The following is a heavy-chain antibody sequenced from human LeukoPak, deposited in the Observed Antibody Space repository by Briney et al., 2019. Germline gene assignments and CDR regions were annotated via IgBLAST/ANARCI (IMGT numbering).Heavy chain of an antibody. CDR3: AKGSTYYYDSSGQYYFDY. J-gene: IGHJ4*02. CDR2: ISGSGGST. D-gene: IGHD3-22*01. CDR1: GFTFSSYA. Sequence: GGSLRLSCAASGFTFSSYAMSWVPQAPGKGLEWVSAISGSGGSTYYADSVKGRFTISRDNSKNTLYLQMNSLRAEDTAVYYFAKGSTYYYDSSGQYYFDYWGQGTLVTVSS. V-gene: IGHV3-23*01.